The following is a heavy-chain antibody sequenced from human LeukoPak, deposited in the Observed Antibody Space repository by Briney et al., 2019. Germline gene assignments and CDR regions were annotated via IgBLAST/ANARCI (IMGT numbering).Heavy chain of an antibody. CDR3: AKGPAGHRFRGRYCSSTSCSPGFDY. CDR2: INHSGST. D-gene: IGHD2-2*01. CDR1: GGSFSGYY. V-gene: IGHV4-34*01. J-gene: IGHJ4*02. Sequence: SETLSLTCAVYGGSFSGYYWSWLRQPPGKGLEWNGEINHSGSTNYNPSLKSRVTLSADTSKNQFSLKLSSVPAAHTAVYYWAKGPAGHRFRGRYCSSTSCSPGFDYWGQGTLVTVSS.